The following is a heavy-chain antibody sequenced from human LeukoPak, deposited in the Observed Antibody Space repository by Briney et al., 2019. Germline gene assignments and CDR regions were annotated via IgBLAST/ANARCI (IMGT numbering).Heavy chain of an antibody. CDR1: GFTFGPYW. D-gene: IGHD1-1*01. Sequence: GGSLRLSCAASGFTFGPYWMHWVRQAPGKGLVWVSHINGDGSTTKYADSVNGRFTISRDNAKNTQYLQMNSLRAEDTAVYYCARDKGTPDAFNIWGQGTMVTVSS. CDR3: ARDKGTPDAFNI. V-gene: IGHV3-74*03. CDR2: INGDGSTT. J-gene: IGHJ3*02.